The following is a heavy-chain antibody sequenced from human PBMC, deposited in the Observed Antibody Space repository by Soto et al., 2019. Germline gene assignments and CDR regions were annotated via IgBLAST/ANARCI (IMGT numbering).Heavy chain of an antibody. CDR3: ARMGGYCSSTSCSYGMDV. D-gene: IGHD2-2*01. CDR2: IFSNDEK. CDR1: GFSLSNARMG. V-gene: IGHV2-26*01. Sequence: QVTLKESGPVLVKPTETLTLTCTVSGFSLSNARMGVSWIRQPPGKALEWLAHIFSNDEKSYSTSLKSRLTISKDTSKSQVVLTMTNMDPVDTATYYCARMGGYCSSTSCSYGMDVWGQGTTVTVSS. J-gene: IGHJ6*02.